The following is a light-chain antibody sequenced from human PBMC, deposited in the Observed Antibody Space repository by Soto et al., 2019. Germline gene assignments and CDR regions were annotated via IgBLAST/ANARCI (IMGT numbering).Light chain of an antibody. Sequence: QSVLTQPPSVSVTPGQRVTISCSGSRSNIGGNAVTWYQQVPGTAPKLLIYANDQRPSGISDRFSGSKSSTSASLAISGLQSEDEADYYCAVWDDNLRGLFGGGTQLTVL. J-gene: IGLJ7*01. CDR3: AVWDDNLRGL. CDR1: RSNIGGNA. CDR2: AND. V-gene: IGLV1-44*01.